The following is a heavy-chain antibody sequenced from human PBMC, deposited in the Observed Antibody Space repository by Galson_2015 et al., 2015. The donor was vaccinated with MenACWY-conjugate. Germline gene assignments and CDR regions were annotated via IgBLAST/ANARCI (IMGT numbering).Heavy chain of an antibody. Sequence: GTLSLTCAVSGGSLRSSNWGGWVRPPPGKGVGGIGGIYHSGSTNYNPSLKSRVTISVDKPKNQFSLKLSSVTAADTAVYYCARSGLVGATTFDYWGQGTLVTVSS. CDR2: IYHSGST. V-gene: IGHV4-4*02. D-gene: IGHD1-26*01. J-gene: IGHJ4*02. CDR3: ARSGLVGATTFDY. CDR1: GGSLRSSNW.